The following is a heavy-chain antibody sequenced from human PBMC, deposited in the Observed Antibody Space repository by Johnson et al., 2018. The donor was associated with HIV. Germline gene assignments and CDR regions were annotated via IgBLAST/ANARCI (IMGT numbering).Heavy chain of an antibody. J-gene: IGHJ3*01. Sequence: VQLVESGGGLVQPGGSLRLSCAASGFTFSSYWMHWVRQAPGKGLEWVSVISGRGGSTYYADSVKGRFTISRDNSKNTLYLQMNSLRAEDTAVYYCAKEIALTGERSDALDFWGQGTMVTVSS. CDR1: GFTFSSYW. CDR3: AKEIALTGERSDALDF. CDR2: ISGRGGST. D-gene: IGHD7-27*01. V-gene: IGHV3-23*04.